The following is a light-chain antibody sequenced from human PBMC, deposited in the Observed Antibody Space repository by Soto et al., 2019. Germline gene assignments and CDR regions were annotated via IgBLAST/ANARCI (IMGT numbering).Light chain of an antibody. Sequence: EIVLTQSPGTLSLSPGERATLSCRASQSVSSSYLAWYQHKPGQAPRLLIYGSSSRATSIPDSCGGSASGTDFPPTISRLEPEDFAEYYCQHYGSSPHTFGQGTKLEIK. V-gene: IGKV3-20*01. J-gene: IGKJ2*01. CDR3: QHYGSSPHT. CDR1: QSVSSSY. CDR2: GSS.